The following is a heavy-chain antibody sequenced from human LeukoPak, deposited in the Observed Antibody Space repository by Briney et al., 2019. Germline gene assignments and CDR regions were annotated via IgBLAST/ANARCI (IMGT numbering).Heavy chain of an antibody. J-gene: IGHJ6*03. Sequence: SETLSLTCAVYGGSFSGYHWTWIRQSPGKGLDWIGEINDSGSALYNPSLKNRVTISVDMSKNHFSVNLTSVTAADTAVYYCAREGSRRLYMDVWGRGTTVTVSS. CDR2: INDSGSA. CDR3: AREGSRRLYMDV. V-gene: IGHV4-34*01. CDR1: GGSFSGYH. D-gene: IGHD6-25*01.